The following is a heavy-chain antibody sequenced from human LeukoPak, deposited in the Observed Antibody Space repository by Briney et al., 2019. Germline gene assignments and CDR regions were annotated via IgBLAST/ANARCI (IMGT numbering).Heavy chain of an antibody. CDR1: GYTFTGYY. D-gene: IGHD4-23*01. J-gene: IGHJ4*02. CDR3: ARGPEYGGTIDY. CDR2: INPNSGGT. Sequence: EASVKVSCKASGYTFTGYYMHWVRQAPGQGLEWMGWINPNSGGTNYAQKFQGRVTMTRDTSISTTYMDLTRLTSDDTAVYYCARGPEYGGTIDYWGQGTLVTVSS. V-gene: IGHV1-2*02.